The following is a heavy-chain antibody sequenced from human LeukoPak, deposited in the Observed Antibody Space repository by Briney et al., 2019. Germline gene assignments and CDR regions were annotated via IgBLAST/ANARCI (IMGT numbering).Heavy chain of an antibody. V-gene: IGHV1-18*01. J-gene: IGHJ3*02. D-gene: IGHD5-18*01. CDR1: GYTFTSYG. Sequence: ASVKVSCKASGYTFTSYGISWVRQAPGQGLEWMGWSSAYNGNTNYAQKLQGRVTMTTDASTSTAYMELRSLRSDDTAVYYCARGGGGYSYGTFDAFDIWGQGTMVTVSS. CDR3: ARGGGGYSYGTFDAFDI. CDR2: SSAYNGNT.